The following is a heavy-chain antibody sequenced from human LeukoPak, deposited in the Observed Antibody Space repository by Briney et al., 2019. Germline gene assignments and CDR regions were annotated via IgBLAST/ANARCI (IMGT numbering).Heavy chain of an antibody. V-gene: IGHV4-39*01. CDR1: GGSISSSTYY. D-gene: IGHD3-22*01. J-gene: IGHJ4*02. CDR2: IYYSGST. CDR3: ARQPYYYDSSSYHSSFDY. Sequence: PSETLSLTCTVSGGSISSSTYYRGWIRQPPGKGLEWIGSIYYSGSTYYNPSLKSRVTISVDTSKNQFSLELRSVTAADTAVYYCARQPYYYDSSSYHSSFDYWGQETLVTVSS.